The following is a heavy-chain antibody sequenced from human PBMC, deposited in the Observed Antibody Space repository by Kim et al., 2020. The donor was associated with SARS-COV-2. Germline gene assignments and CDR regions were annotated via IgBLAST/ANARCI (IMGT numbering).Heavy chain of an antibody. CDR2: IRSKAYGGTT. CDR1: GFTFGDYA. D-gene: IGHD3-10*01. CDR3: TREVHPRDYGSGSYYNS. J-gene: IGHJ4*02. V-gene: IGHV3-49*04. Sequence: GGSLRLSCTASGFTFGDYAMSWVRQAPGKGLEWVGFIRSKAYGGTTEYAASVKGRFTISRDDSKSIAYLQMNSLKTEDTAVYYCTREVHPRDYGSGSYYNSWGQGTLVTVSS.